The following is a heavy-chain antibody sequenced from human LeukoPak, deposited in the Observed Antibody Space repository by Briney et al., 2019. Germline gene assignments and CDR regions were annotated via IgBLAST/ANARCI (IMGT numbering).Heavy chain of an antibody. CDR2: IGSKANNYAT. CDR1: GLNFNDSA. CDR3: TRHTTGSPEFDP. V-gene: IGHV3-73*01. J-gene: IGHJ5*02. D-gene: IGHD1-26*01. Sequence: GGSLRLSCVTSGLNFNDSALHWVRQAPGKGLEWVGRIGSKANNYATTYTASVRGRFIFSRDDSKSTAWLQMNSLRIEDSALYYCTRHTTGSPEFDPWGQGTLVTVAS.